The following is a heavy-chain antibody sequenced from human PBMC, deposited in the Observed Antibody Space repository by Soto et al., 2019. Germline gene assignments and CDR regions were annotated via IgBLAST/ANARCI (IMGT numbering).Heavy chain of an antibody. J-gene: IGHJ4*02. CDR1: GYTFTSYE. D-gene: IGHD4-17*01. Sequence: GASVKVSCKASGYTFTSYEIFWVRQATGQGLEWMGWMNPNSGKTGYAHKFQGRVTMTRNTTISTAYMELSSLRSEDTAVYYCARDSHDFGVAQGVGFDYWGQGALVTVSS. CDR3: ARDSHDFGVAQGVGFDY. CDR2: MNPNSGKT. V-gene: IGHV1-8*01.